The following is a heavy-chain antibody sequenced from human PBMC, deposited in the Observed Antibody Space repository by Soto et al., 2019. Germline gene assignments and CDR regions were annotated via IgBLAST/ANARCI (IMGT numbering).Heavy chain of an antibody. CDR2: IRYDRGSK. CDR1: GFTFSSYD. V-gene: IGHV3-33*01. J-gene: IGHJ4*02. CDR3: ARDPNYGSGVD. D-gene: IGHD3-10*01. Sequence: GGSLRLSCVASGFTFSSYDMHWVRQAPGKGLEWVAVIRYDRGSKYYADSVRGRFTISRDNSKNTLYLQMNSLRAEDTAMYYCARDPNYGSGVDWGQGTVVTVS.